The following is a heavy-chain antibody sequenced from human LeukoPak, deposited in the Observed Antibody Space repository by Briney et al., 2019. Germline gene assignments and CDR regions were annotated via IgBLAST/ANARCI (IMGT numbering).Heavy chain of an antibody. Sequence: GASVKVSCKASGYTFNSYSITWFRQAPGQGLEWMGWIGGYNGDTLYPQKFQGRVTVTTDTSSGTAYMELRSLRSDDTAVYYCARDISGGEDYWGQGTLVTVSS. CDR1: GYTFNSYS. D-gene: IGHD3-16*01. J-gene: IGHJ4*02. CDR3: ARDISGGEDY. V-gene: IGHV1-18*01. CDR2: IGGYNGDT.